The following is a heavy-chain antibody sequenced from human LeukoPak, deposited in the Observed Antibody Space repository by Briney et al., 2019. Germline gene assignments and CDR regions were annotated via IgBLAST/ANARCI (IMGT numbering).Heavy chain of an antibody. V-gene: IGHV3-23*01. CDR3: ARDGGLYCGGDCHPLDY. D-gene: IGHD2-21*02. Sequence: PGGTLRLSCAASGFTFSSYGMSRVRQAPGKGLEWVSAISGSGGSTYYADSVKGRFTISRDNAKNSLYLQMNSLRAEDTAVYYCARDGGLYCGGDCHPLDYWGQGTLVTVSS. CDR2: ISGSGGST. CDR1: GFTFSSYG. J-gene: IGHJ4*02.